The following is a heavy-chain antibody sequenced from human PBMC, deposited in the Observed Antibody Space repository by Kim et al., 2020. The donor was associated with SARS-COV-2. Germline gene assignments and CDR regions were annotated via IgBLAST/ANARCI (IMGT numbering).Heavy chain of an antibody. CDR2: VYYSGST. V-gene: IGHV4-39*01. CDR3: ARIEKTGIGGRGWFDP. Sequence: SETLSLTCTVSGGSISRSNSHWGWIRQPPGKGLEWIGSVYYSGSTFYNPALKSRVTISVDTSENQLSLKLTSVTAADTAVYYCARIEKTGIGGRGWFDPWGQGTLVTVSS. D-gene: IGHD1-1*01. CDR1: GGSISRSNSH. J-gene: IGHJ5*02.